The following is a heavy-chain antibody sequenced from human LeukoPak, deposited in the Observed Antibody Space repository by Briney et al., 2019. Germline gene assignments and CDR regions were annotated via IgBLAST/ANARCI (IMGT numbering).Heavy chain of an antibody. CDR3: ARGSYDYPAFDI. CDR1: GCSISSYY. J-gene: IGHJ3*02. D-gene: IGHD5-12*01. CDR2: IYYSGST. V-gene: IGHV4-59*01. Sequence: SETLSLTCTVSGCSISSYYWSWIRQPPGKGLEWIGYIYYSGSTNYNPSLKSRVTISVDTSKNQFSLKLSSVTAADTAVYYCARGSYDYPAFDIWGQGTMVTVSS.